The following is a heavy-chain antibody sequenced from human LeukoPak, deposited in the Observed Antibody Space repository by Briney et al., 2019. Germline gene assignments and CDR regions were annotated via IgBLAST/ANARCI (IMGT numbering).Heavy chain of an antibody. Sequence: GGSLRLSCAASEFSFSSSGMHWVRQAPGKGLEWVTFIRNDGSKKYYADSVKGRFTISRDNSKNTLYLQMNSLRAEDTAVYYCAKGDSYGYVRWGQGTLVSVSS. J-gene: IGHJ4*02. CDR2: IRNDGSKK. CDR1: EFSFSSSG. D-gene: IGHD5-18*01. CDR3: AKGDSYGYVR. V-gene: IGHV3-30*02.